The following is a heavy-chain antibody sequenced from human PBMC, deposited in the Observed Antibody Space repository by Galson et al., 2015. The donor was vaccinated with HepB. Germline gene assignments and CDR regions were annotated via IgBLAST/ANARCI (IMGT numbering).Heavy chain of an antibody. CDR1: GFTFSRHS. J-gene: IGHJ5*02. CDR3: ARGSTEDITLLVGTTSVGRFDP. D-gene: IGHD3-3*01. V-gene: IGHV3-21*01. Sequence: SLRLSCAASGFTFSRHSMNWIRQAPGKGLEWVSSISATSRYVHYADSMRDRFTITRDNAENSLFLRMTSLRVEDTAVYYCARGSTEDITLLVGTTSVGRFDPWGQGTLVTVSP. CDR2: ISATSRYV.